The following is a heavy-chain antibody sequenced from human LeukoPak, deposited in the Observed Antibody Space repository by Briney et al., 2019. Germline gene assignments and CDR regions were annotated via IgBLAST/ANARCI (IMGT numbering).Heavy chain of an antibody. D-gene: IGHD1-26*01. CDR2: IKEDGSEK. CDR1: RFTFSNYW. Sequence: GGSLRLSCAASRFTFSNYWMTWVRQAPGKGLEWVANIKEDGSEKYYVDSVEGRFTISRDNAENSLYLQMNSLRAEDTAVYYCARGGQYHYWGQGTLVTVSS. CDR3: ARGGQYHY. V-gene: IGHV3-7*01. J-gene: IGHJ4*02.